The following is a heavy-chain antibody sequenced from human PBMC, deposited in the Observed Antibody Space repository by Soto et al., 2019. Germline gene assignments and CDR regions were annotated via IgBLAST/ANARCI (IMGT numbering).Heavy chain of an antibody. CDR3: AQGFCSSTSCSRGYFDS. J-gene: IGHJ4*02. CDR2: TTGSGAST. V-gene: IGHV3-23*01. Sequence: EVQLLESGGGLVQPGGSPLLSCAASGLTFSSYAMSWVRQAPGKGLEWVSSTTGSGASTYYADSVKGRFTISRDNSKNTLYLQMSSLRVEDTAVYYCAQGFCSSTSCSRGYFDSWGQGTLVTVSS. CDR1: GLTFSSYA. D-gene: IGHD2-2*01.